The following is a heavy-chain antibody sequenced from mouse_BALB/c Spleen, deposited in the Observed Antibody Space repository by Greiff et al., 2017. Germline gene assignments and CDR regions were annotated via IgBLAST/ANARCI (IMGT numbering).Heavy chain of an antibody. V-gene: IGHV5-17*02. CDR2: ISSGSSTI. CDR1: GFTFSSFG. Sequence: EVMLVESGGGLVQPGGSRKLSCAASGFTFSSFGMHWVRQAPEKGLEWVAYISSGSSTIYYADTVKGRFTISRDNPKNTLFLQMTSLRSEDTAMYYCARRGYDYDWYFDVWGAGTTVTVSS. J-gene: IGHJ1*01. CDR3: ARRGYDYDWYFDV. D-gene: IGHD2-4*01.